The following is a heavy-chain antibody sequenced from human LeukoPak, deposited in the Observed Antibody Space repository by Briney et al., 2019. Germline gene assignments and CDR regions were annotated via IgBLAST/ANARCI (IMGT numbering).Heavy chain of an antibody. CDR1: GYTVIHYY. CDR2: IKPSGGDT. V-gene: IGHV1-46*01. J-gene: IGHJ1*01. D-gene: IGHD2-21*02. CDR3: SIVLLGGDCPL. Sequence: GASVKLSCKASGYTVIHYYMHCVRQAPGQGLEWMGIIKPSGGDTIYAQKFQGRVTMTRDTSTSTVYLELSSLRSEYTAVYYCSIVLLGGDCPLWGQDPLVTVSS.